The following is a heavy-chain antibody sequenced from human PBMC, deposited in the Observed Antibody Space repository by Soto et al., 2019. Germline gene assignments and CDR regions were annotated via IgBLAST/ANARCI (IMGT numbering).Heavy chain of an antibody. CDR2: IRSKANSYAT. CDR3: TRHVGSFCIY. J-gene: IGHJ4*02. Sequence: EVQLVESGGGLVQPGGSLKLSCAASGFTFSGSAMHWVRQASGKGLEWVGRIRSKANSYATAYAASVKGRFTISRDDSKNTAYLQMNSLKTEDTAVYYCTRHVGSFCIYWGQGTLVTVSS. V-gene: IGHV3-73*02. CDR1: GFTFSGSA. D-gene: IGHD1-26*01.